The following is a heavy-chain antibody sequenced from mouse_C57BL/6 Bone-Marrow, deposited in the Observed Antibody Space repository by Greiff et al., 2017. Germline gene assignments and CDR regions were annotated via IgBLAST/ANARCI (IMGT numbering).Heavy chain of an antibody. V-gene: IGHV6-3*01. CDR2: IRLKSDNYAT. J-gene: IGHJ1*03. Sequence: EVMLVESGGGLVQPGGSMKLSCVASGFTFSNYWMNWVRQSPEKGLEWVAQIRLKSDNYATHYAESVKGRFTISRDDSKSSVYLQMNNLRAEDTGIYYCNNLWYFDVWGTGTTVTVSS. CDR3: NNLWYFDV. CDR1: GFTFSNYW.